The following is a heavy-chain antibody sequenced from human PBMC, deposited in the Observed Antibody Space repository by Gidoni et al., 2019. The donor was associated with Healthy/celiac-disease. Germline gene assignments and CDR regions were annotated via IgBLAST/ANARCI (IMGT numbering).Heavy chain of an antibody. CDR3: ARGCNYYDSSGYSSLYYFDY. CDR1: GGSFSGYY. J-gene: IGHJ4*02. Sequence: QVQLQQWGAGLLKPSETLSLTCAVYGGSFSGYYWSWIRQPPGKGLEWIGEINHSGSTNYNPSLKSRVTISVDTSKNQFSLKLSSVTAADTAVYYCARGCNYYDSSGYSSLYYFDYWGQGTLVTVSS. CDR2: INHSGST. V-gene: IGHV4-34*01. D-gene: IGHD3-22*01.